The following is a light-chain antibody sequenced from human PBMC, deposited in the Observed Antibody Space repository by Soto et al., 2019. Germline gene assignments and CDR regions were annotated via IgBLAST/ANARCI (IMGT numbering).Light chain of an antibody. CDR1: QRIADF. CDR2: AAS. V-gene: IGKV1-39*01. Sequence: DIRVTQSPSSLSASVGDRVTITCRASQRIADFLNWYQHKPGKAPQLLIRAASTLESGVPGRFRGSGSGTDFSLTIDNLQPDDLATYYCQQTYRSPPTFGPGTRVQL. J-gene: IGKJ1*01. CDR3: QQTYRSPPT.